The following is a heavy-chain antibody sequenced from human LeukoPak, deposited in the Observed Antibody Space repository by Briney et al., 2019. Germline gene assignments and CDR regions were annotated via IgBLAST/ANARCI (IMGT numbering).Heavy chain of an antibody. Sequence: GGSLRLSCAASGFSFSSYSMNWVRQAPGKGLEWVSSISSSSSYIYYADSVKGRFTISRDNAKNSLYLQMNSLRDEDTAVYYCARRYCSGGSCYSANYYFDYWGQGTVVTVSS. J-gene: IGHJ4*02. CDR3: ARRYCSGGSCYSANYYFDY. CDR2: ISSSSSYI. CDR1: GFSFSSYS. D-gene: IGHD2-15*01. V-gene: IGHV3-21*06.